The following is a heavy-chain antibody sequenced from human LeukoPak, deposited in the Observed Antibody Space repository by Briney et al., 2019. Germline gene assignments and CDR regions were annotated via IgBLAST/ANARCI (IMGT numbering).Heavy chain of an antibody. D-gene: IGHD6-13*01. Sequence: GRSLRLSCAASGFTFSSYGMHWVRQAPGKGLEWVAVIWYDGSNKYYADSVKGRFTISRDNSKNTLYLQMNSLRAEDTAVYYCAKDKGIAAAGTFDYWGQGALVTVSS. CDR2: IWYDGSNK. CDR3: AKDKGIAAAGTFDY. J-gene: IGHJ4*02. CDR1: GFTFSSYG. V-gene: IGHV3-33*06.